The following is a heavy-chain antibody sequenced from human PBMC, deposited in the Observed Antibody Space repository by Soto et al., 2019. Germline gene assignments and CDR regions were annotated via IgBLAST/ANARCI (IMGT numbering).Heavy chain of an antibody. V-gene: IGHV4-31*03. CDR2: IYYSGST. CDR3: ARESDILTGFDY. D-gene: IGHD3-9*01. J-gene: IGHJ4*02. CDR1: GGSISRGGYD. Sequence: PXXTLSLRFTVSGGSISRGGYDWSFIRQHPGKGLEWIGYIYYSGSTHYNPSLKSRVTISVDTSKNQFSLKLSSVTAADTAVYYRARESDILTGFDYWGPGTLVTVSS.